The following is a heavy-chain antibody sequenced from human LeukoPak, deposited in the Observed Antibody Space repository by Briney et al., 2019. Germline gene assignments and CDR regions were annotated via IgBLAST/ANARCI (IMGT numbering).Heavy chain of an antibody. J-gene: IGHJ5*02. V-gene: IGHV1-69*13. D-gene: IGHD3-3*01. CDR3: ARGPYDFWSAPNWFDP. CDR2: IIPIFGTA. CDR1: GGTFSSYA. Sequence: GASVKVSCKASGGTFSSYAISWVRQAPGQGLEWMGGIIPIFGTANYAQKFQGRVTITADESTSTAYMELSSLRSEDTAVYYCARGPYDFWSAPNWFDPWGQGTLVTVSS.